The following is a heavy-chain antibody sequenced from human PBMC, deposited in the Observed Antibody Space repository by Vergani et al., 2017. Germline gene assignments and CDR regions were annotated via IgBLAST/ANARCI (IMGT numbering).Heavy chain of an antibody. CDR2: ISSDGGST. CDR1: GFTFSTYA. D-gene: IGHD2-15*01. J-gene: IGHJ4*02. V-gene: IGHV3-23*01. Sequence: EVQLLESGGGLVQPGGSLRLSCAASGFTFSTYAMTWVRQAPGKGLEWVSTISSDGGSTYYADSVKGRFTISRDNSKNTLSLQMNSLRPEDTAVYYCAKEGGGYCSGGTCYPEYWGQGTLV. CDR3: AKEGGGYCSGGTCYPEY.